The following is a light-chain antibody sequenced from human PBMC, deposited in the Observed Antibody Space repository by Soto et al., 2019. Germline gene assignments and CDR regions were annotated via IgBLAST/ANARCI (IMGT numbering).Light chain of an antibody. CDR1: QSVSNDF. V-gene: IGKV3-20*01. CDR2: GAS. J-gene: IGKJ1*01. Sequence: EIVLTPSRGILSFSPLERANLSFSSSQSVSNDFLAWYQQKPGQAPRLLIYGASTRATDVPDRFSGSGSGADFTLSISRLEPEDFAVYYCQQYGSSPPRKFGQGTKVDIK. CDR3: QQYGSSPPRK.